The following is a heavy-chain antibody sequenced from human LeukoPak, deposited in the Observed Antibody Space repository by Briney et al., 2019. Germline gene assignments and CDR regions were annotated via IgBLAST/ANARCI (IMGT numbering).Heavy chain of an antibody. CDR3: ASFGSGSEYYAGY. CDR2: INHRGST. D-gene: IGHD3-10*01. J-gene: IGHJ4*02. CDR1: GSSFSAYY. Sequence: SETLSLTCAVYGSSFSAYYWSWIRQPPGKGLEWIGEINHRGSTNYNPSLKNRVTISVDTSKSHFSLRLSSVTAADTAVYYCASFGSGSEYYAGYWGQGTLLTVS. V-gene: IGHV4-34*01.